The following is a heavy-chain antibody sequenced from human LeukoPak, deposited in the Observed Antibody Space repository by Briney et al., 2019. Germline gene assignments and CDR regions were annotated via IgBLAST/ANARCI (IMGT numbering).Heavy chain of an antibody. V-gene: IGHV1-46*01. J-gene: IGHJ4*02. Sequence: ASVKVSCKASGYTFTSYYMHWVRQAPGQGLEWMGLINPSGGSTSYAQKFQGRVTMTRDTSTSTVYMEVSSLRSEDTAVYYCARDVASSGYYWDWGQGTLVTVSS. D-gene: IGHD3-22*01. CDR2: INPSGGST. CDR1: GYTFTSYY. CDR3: ARDVASSGYYWD.